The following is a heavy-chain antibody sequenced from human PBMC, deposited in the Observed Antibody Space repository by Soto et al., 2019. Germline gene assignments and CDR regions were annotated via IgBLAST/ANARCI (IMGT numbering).Heavy chain of an antibody. CDR3: ARDDSSSWSHYYYYMDV. CDR2: INAGNGNT. V-gene: IGHV1-3*01. D-gene: IGHD6-13*01. Sequence: GASVKVSCTASGYTFTSYAMHWVRQAPGQRLEWMGWINAGNGNTKYSQKFQGRVTITRDTSASTAYMELSSLRSEDTAVYYCARDDSSSWSHYYYYMDVWGKGTMVTVSS. CDR1: GYTFTSYA. J-gene: IGHJ6*03.